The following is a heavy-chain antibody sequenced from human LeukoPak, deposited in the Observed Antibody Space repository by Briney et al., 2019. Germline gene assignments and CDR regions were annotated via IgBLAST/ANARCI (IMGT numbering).Heavy chain of an antibody. D-gene: IGHD3-9*01. Sequence: SETLSLTCTVSGGSISSFFWSWIRQPPGKGLEWIGYVHSNGSTKYNPSLKSRLIISVDMSKNQFSLKLRSVSVADTAVYYCARLAPGNYDILTGDPKVVFDYWGQGALVTVSS. J-gene: IGHJ4*02. CDR3: ARLAPGNYDILTGDPKVVFDY. CDR1: GGSISSFF. CDR2: VHSNGST. V-gene: IGHV4-59*01.